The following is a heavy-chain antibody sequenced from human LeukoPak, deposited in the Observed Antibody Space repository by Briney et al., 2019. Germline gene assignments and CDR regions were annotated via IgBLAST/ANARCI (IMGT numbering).Heavy chain of an antibody. J-gene: IGHJ4*02. CDR2: ISYDGSNK. D-gene: IGHD3-22*01. CDR3: ARGRYYDSSGYYSLIDY. CDR1: GFTFSSYA. V-gene: IGHV3-30-3*01. Sequence: PGRSLRLSCAASGFTFSSYAMHWVRQAPGKGLEWVAVISYDGSNKYYADSVKGRFTISRDNSKNTLYLQMNSLRAEDTAVYYCARGRYYDSSGYYSLIDYWGQGTLVTVSS.